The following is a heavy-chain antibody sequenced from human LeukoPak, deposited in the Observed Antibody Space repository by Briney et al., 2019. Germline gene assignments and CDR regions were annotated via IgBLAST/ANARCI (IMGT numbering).Heavy chain of an antibody. V-gene: IGHV3-7*01. Sequence: GGSLRLSCAASGFTFSSYGMSWVRQAPGKGLEWVANIKKDGSEKYYVDAVKGRFTISRDNAKTSLYLQMNSLRAEDTAVYYCARDLSGIAGYTYGRGIDYWGQGTLVTVSS. CDR1: GFTFSSYG. CDR2: IKKDGSEK. D-gene: IGHD5-18*01. J-gene: IGHJ4*02. CDR3: ARDLSGIAGYTYGRGIDY.